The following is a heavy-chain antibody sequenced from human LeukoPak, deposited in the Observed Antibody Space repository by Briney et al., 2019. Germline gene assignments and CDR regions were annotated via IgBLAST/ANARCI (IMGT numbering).Heavy chain of an antibody. CDR1: GFTISNYW. D-gene: IGHD5-24*01. CDR3: ARDLEMATTPPNY. V-gene: IGHV3-21*01. J-gene: IGHJ4*02. Sequence: PGGSLRLSCAVSGFTISNYWMSWVRQAPGKGLEWISSISSSSSYIYYADSVKGRLTISRDNAKNSLYLQMNSLRAEDTAVYYCARDLEMATTPPNYWGQGTLVTVSS. CDR2: ISSSSSYI.